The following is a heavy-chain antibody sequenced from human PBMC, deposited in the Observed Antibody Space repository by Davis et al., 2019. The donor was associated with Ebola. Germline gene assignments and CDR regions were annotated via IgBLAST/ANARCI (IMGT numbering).Heavy chain of an antibody. CDR3: ARDRTFDY. J-gene: IGHJ4*02. CDR2: INAGNGDT. Sequence: ASVKVSCKTSGYTFTNYAIHWVRQAPGQRLEWMGWINAGNGDTKYSQKFQGRVTITRDTPASTAYMELSSLRSEDTAVYYCARDRTFDYWGQGTLVTVSS. V-gene: IGHV1-3*01. CDR1: GYTFTNYA.